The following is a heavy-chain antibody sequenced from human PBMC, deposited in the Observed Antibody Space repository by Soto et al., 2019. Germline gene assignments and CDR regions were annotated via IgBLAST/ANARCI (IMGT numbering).Heavy chain of an antibody. D-gene: IGHD3-10*01. Sequence: PSETLSLTCAVYGGSFSGYYWSWIRQPPGKGLEWIGEINHSGSTNYNPSLKSRVTISVDTSKNQFSLKLSSVTAADTAVYYCARAPPSSGSFDYWGQGTLVTV. V-gene: IGHV4-34*01. CDR3: ARAPPSSGSFDY. J-gene: IGHJ4*02. CDR1: GGSFSGYY. CDR2: INHSGST.